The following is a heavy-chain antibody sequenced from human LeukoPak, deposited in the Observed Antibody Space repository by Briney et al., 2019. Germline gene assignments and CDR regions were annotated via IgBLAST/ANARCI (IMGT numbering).Heavy chain of an antibody. J-gene: IGHJ5*02. CDR1: GFTFSSYA. Sequence: GGSLRLSCAASGFTFSSYAMSWVRQAPGKGLEWVANIKQDGSEKYYVDSVKGRFTISRDNAKNSLYLQMNSLRAEDTAVYYCARDFGPYYDFWSGPRTTRNWFDPWGQGTLVTVSS. D-gene: IGHD3-3*01. CDR3: ARDFGPYYDFWSGPRTTRNWFDP. CDR2: IKQDGSEK. V-gene: IGHV3-7*01.